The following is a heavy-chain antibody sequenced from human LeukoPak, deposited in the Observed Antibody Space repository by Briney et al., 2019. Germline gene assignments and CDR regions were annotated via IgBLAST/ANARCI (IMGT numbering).Heavy chain of an antibody. V-gene: IGHV4-39*01. J-gene: IGHJ4*02. D-gene: IGHD3-22*01. CDR1: GDSISSSSYY. CDR3: ARQGSGYYWGKYYFDY. CDR2: IYYSGST. Sequence: SEALSLTCTVSGDSISSSSYYWGWIRQPPGKGLEWIGSIYYSGSTYYNPSLKSRVTISVDTSKNQFSLKLSSVTAADTAVYYCARQGSGYYWGKYYFDYWGQGTLVTASS.